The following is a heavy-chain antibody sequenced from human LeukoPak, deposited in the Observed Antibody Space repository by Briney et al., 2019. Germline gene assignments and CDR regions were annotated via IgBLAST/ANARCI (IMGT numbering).Heavy chain of an antibody. CDR2: INSDGSKT. D-gene: IGHD4-23*01. J-gene: IGHJ5*02. CDR3: AGELVTGS. CDR1: GFSFSSYW. V-gene: IGHV3-74*01. Sequence: GGSLRLSCAASGFSFSSYWVHWVRQAPGKGLVWVSSINSDGSKTTYADSVKGRFTISRDNAKNTLSLQMDSLRAEDTAVYYCAGELVTGSWGQGTLVTVSS.